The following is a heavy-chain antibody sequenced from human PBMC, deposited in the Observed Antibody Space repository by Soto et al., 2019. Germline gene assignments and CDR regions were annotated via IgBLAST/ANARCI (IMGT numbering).Heavy chain of an antibody. CDR3: ARRIGFYFYMDV. J-gene: IGHJ6*03. Sequence: QVQLQESGPGLVKPSETLSLTCTVSGGSISNYYWNWIRQSPGKGPEWIGYIYHTGSTNYNPSLKSRVTMSVDTPKNQFSLRLTSVTAADTAVYYCARRIGFYFYMDVWGKGTTVTVSS. V-gene: IGHV4-59*08. CDR2: IYHTGST. CDR1: GGSISNYY. D-gene: IGHD5-12*01.